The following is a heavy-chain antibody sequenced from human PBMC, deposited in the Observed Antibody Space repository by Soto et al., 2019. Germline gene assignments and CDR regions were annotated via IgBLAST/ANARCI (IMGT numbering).Heavy chain of an antibody. V-gene: IGHV5-51*01. CDR3: ARLRLDSYYYYYGMDV. Sequence: GESLKISCKGSGYSFTSYWIGWVRQMPGKGLEWMGIIYPGDSDTRYSPSFQGQVTISADKSISTAYLQWSSLKASDTAMYYCARLRLDSYYYYYGMDVWGQGTTVTVSS. CDR1: GYSFTSYW. J-gene: IGHJ6*02. D-gene: IGHD6-19*01. CDR2: IYPGDSDT.